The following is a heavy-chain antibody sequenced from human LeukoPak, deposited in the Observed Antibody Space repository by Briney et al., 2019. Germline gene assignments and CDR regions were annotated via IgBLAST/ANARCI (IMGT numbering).Heavy chain of an antibody. CDR1: GGSISSGSYY. V-gene: IGHV4-61*02. CDR3: ARVWFGELLSGSDAFDI. D-gene: IGHD3-10*01. Sequence: PSETLSLTCTVSGGSISSGSYYWSWIRQPAGKGLEWVGRIYTSGSTNYNPSLKSRVTMSVDTSKNQFSLKLSSVTAADTAVYYCARVWFGELLSGSDAFDIWGQGTMVTVSS. CDR2: IYTSGST. J-gene: IGHJ3*02.